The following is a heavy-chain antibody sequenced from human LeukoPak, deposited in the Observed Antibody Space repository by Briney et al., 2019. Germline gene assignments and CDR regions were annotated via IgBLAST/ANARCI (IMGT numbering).Heavy chain of an antibody. CDR2: IYYSGST. V-gene: IGHV4-31*03. J-gene: IGHJ4*02. D-gene: IGHD3-10*01. CDR1: GGSISSGGYY. CDR3: ARVWGSGSYEGYYFDY. Sequence: SETLSLTCTVSGGSISSGGYYWSWIRQHPGKGLEWIGYIYYSGSTYYNPSLKSRVTISVDTSKNQFSLKLSPVTAADTAVYYCARVWGSGSYEGYYFDYWGQGTLVTVSS.